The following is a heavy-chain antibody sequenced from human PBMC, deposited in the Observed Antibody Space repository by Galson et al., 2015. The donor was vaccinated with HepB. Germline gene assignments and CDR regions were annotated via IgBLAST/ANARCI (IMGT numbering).Heavy chain of an antibody. CDR3: ARDFKDIVVVPAATVFYYYMDV. CDR1: GFTFSSYA. J-gene: IGHJ6*03. CDR2: ISYDGGNK. D-gene: IGHD2-2*01. V-gene: IGHV3-30-3*01. Sequence: SLRLSCAASGFTFSSYAMHWVRQAPGKGLEWVAVISYDGGNKYYADSVKGRFTISRDNSKNTLYLQMNSLRAEDTAVYYCARDFKDIVVVPAATVFYYYMDVWGKGTTVTVSS.